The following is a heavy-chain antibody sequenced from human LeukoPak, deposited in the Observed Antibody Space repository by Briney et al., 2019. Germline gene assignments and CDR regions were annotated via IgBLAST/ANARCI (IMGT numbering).Heavy chain of an antibody. Sequence: ASVKVSCKASGYTFINYYMHWVRQAPGQGLEWMGIFNPSGGSTSYAQKFQGRVTMTSDTSTSTVYMKLSSLKSEDTAVYYCARREPTLRSALSLDYWGQGTLVTVSS. CDR2: FNPSGGST. V-gene: IGHV1-46*01. CDR3: ARREPTLRSALSLDY. J-gene: IGHJ4*02. D-gene: IGHD3-3*01. CDR1: GYTFINYY.